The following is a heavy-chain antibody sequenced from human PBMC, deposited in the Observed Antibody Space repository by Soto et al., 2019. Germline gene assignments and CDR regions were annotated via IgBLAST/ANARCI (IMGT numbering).Heavy chain of an antibody. Sequence: SETLSLTCAVYGEYFSEYYWGWIRRPPGKGLEWIGEINHSGSTSYNPSLKSRVTISVDASKTQFSLKMTSVTAADTAVYYCARGRNLHCFDSWGQGTLVTVSS. CDR2: INHSGST. J-gene: IGHJ4*02. V-gene: IGHV4-34*01. CDR1: GEYFSEYY. CDR3: ARGRNLHCFDS.